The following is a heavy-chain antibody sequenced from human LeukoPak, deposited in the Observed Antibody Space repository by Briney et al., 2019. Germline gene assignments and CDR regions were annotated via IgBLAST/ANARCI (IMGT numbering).Heavy chain of an antibody. J-gene: IGHJ6*04. V-gene: IGHV4-61*01. D-gene: IGHD3-10*01. CDR2: IYYSGST. CDR3: ARAIRMVRGVIPFYYGMDV. Sequence: SETLSLTCTVSGGSVSSGSYYWTWIRQPPGKGLEWIGYIYYSGSTNYNPSLKSRVIISVDTSKNQFSLKLSSETAADTAVYYCARAIRMVRGVIPFYYGMDVWGKGTTVTVSS. CDR1: GGSVSSGSYY.